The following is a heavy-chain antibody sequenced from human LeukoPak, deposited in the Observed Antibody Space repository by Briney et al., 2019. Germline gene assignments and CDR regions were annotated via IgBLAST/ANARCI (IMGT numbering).Heavy chain of an antibody. D-gene: IGHD3-10*01. CDR1: GFTFDDYG. J-gene: IGHJ6*03. CDR3: ARVRYGSGSYYNYYYCYMDV. Sequence: GGSLRLSCAASGFTFDDYGMSWVRQAPGKGLEWVSGINWNGGSTGYADSVKGRFTISRDNAKNSLYLQMNSLRAEDTAWYYCARVRYGSGSYYNYYYCYMDVWGKGTTVTVSS. V-gene: IGHV3-20*04. CDR2: INWNGGST.